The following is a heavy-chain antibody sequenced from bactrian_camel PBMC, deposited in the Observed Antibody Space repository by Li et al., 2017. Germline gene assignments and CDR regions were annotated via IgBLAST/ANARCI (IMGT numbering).Heavy chain of an antibody. V-gene: IGHV3S53*01. CDR3: AAEGLRGPTYGRRWCGQLLARQYMH. D-gene: IGHD6*01. CDR1: TYLSRTKC. Sequence: HVQLVESGGGSAQTGGSLRLSCAASTYLSRTKCQGWFRRGPGERGTGIASIDGNGDTRYIDSVKGRFTISEDNNTHTLYLQMNNLKPEDTATYYCAAEGLRGPTYGRRWCGQLLARQYMHRGQGTQVTVS. CDR2: IDGNGDT. J-gene: IGHJ4*01.